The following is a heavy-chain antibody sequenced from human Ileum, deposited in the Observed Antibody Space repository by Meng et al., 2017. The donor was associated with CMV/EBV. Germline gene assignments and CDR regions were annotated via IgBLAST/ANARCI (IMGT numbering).Heavy chain of an antibody. D-gene: IGHD3-10*01. Sequence: GSLRLSCTVSGGSISSYYWSWIRQPPGKGLEWIGYIYYSGSTNYNPSLKSRVTISVDTSKNQFSLKLSSVTAADTAVYYCARVGRFGELLGPWGQGTLVTSPQ. J-gene: IGHJ5*02. CDR2: IYYSGST. CDR1: GGSISSYY. V-gene: IGHV4-59*01. CDR3: ARVGRFGELLGP.